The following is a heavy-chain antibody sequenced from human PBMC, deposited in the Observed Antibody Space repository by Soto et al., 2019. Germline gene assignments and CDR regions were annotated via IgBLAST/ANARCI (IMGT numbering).Heavy chain of an antibody. Sequence: SETLSLTCAVSGGSISSSNWWSWVRQPPGKGLEWIGEIYHSGGTNYNPSLKSRVTISVDKSKNQFSLKLSSVTAADTAVYYCARSVPHTYYDFWSGYSAFDYWGQGTPVTVSS. CDR3: ARSVPHTYYDFWSGYSAFDY. D-gene: IGHD3-3*01. CDR1: GGSISSSNW. J-gene: IGHJ4*02. V-gene: IGHV4-4*02. CDR2: IYHSGGT.